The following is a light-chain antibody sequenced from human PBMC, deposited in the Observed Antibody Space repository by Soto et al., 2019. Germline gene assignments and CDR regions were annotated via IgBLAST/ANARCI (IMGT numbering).Light chain of an antibody. Sequence: QLVLTQSPSASASLGASVKLTCTLSSGHSSHAIAWHQQQPEKGPRYLMKLNSDGSHRKGDGIPDRFSGSSSGAEHYLTISSLQSEDEADYYCQTWGTGIGVFGGGTKVTVL. CDR1: SGHSSHA. CDR2: LNSDGSH. CDR3: QTWGTGIGV. J-gene: IGLJ2*01. V-gene: IGLV4-69*01.